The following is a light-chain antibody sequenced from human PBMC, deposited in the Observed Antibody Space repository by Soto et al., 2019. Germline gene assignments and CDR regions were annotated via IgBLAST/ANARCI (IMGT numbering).Light chain of an antibody. CDR1: SSDVGGYDY. J-gene: IGLJ1*01. CDR2: EVS. Sequence: QSVLTQPASVSGSPGQSITISCTGTSSDVGGYDYVSWYQLHPGKAPKLMVFEVSNRPSGVSYRFSGSKSGNTASLTISGLQAEDEADYFCSSYSISTACLFGTGTKLTVL. V-gene: IGLV2-14*01. CDR3: SSYSISTACL.